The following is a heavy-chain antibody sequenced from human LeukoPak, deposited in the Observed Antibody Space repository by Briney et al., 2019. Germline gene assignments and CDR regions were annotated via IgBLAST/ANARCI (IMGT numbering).Heavy chain of an antibody. CDR1: GYTFTSYG. V-gene: IGHV1-18*01. CDR3: ARVDGMRLWFGELNYYYYMDV. J-gene: IGHJ6*03. D-gene: IGHD3-10*01. CDR2: ISAYNGNT. Sequence: ASVKVSCKASGYTFTSYGISWVRQAPGQGLEWMGWISAYNGNTNYAQKLQGRVTMTTDTSTSTAYMELRSLRSDHTAVYYCARVDGMRLWFGELNYYYYMDVWGKGTTVTISS.